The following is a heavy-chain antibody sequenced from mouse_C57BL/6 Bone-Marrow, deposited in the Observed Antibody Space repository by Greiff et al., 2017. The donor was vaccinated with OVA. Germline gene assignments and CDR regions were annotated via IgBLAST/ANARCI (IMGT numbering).Heavy chain of an antibody. CDR3: ASLRYYGWFAY. CDR1: GYAFSSSW. V-gene: IGHV1-82*01. D-gene: IGHD1-1*01. Sequence: VQLQQSGPELVKPGASVKISCKASGYAFSSSWMNWVKQRPGKGLEWIVRIDPCDGDTNYNGKFKGKATLTVDKSSSTAYMQLSSLTSEASAVYFCASLRYYGWFAYWGQGTLVTVSA. CDR2: IDPCDGDT. J-gene: IGHJ3*01.